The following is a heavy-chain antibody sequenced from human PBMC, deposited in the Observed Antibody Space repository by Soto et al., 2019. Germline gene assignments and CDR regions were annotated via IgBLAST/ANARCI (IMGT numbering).Heavy chain of an antibody. CDR1: GYSFTSYW. J-gene: IGHJ3*02. Sequence: GESLKISCKGSGYSFTSYWIGWVRQMTGKGLEWMGIIYPGDSDTRYSPSFQGQVTISADKSISSAYLQWSSLKVSETAMYYCARHVNSGRVQDAFDIWGQGTMVTVSS. CDR2: IYPGDSDT. CDR3: ARHVNSGRVQDAFDI. D-gene: IGHD1-26*01. V-gene: IGHV5-51*01.